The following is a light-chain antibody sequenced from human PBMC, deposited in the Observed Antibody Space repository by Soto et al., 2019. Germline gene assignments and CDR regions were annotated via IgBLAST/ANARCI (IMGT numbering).Light chain of an antibody. Sequence: EIQMTQYPSSLSAPVGDRVTITCRASQSISSYLNWYQQKPGKAPKLLIYAASSLQSGVPSRFSGSGSGTGFTLTISSLQSEDSAVYYCQQYNNWPPLTFGQGRRLAIK. CDR3: QQYNNWPPLT. CDR1: QSISSY. V-gene: IGKV1-39*01. CDR2: AAS. J-gene: IGKJ5*01.